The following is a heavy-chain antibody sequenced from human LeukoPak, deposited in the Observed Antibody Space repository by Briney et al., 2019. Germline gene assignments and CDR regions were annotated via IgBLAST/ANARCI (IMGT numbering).Heavy chain of an antibody. J-gene: IGHJ4*02. D-gene: IGHD3-22*01. Sequence: PGRSLRLSCAASGFTFSSYAMHWVRQAPGKGLEWVAVISYDGSNKYYADSVKGRFTISRDNSKNTLYLQMNSLRAEDTAVYYCARDGRVVVINGIDYWGQGTLVTVSS. CDR1: GFTFSSYA. V-gene: IGHV3-30*04. CDR3: ARDGRVVVINGIDY. CDR2: ISYDGSNK.